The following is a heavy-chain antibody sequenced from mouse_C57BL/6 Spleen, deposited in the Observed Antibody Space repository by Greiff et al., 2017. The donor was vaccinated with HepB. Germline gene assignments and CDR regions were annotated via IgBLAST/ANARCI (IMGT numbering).Heavy chain of an antibody. Sequence: QVHVKQPGAELVKPGASVKLSCKASGYTFTSYWMQWVKQRPGQGLEWIGEIDPSDSYTNYNQKFKGKATLTVDTSSSTAYMQLSSLTSEDSAVYYCARYSNYEDYWGQGTTLTVSS. J-gene: IGHJ2*01. CDR3: ARYSNYEDY. V-gene: IGHV1-50*01. CDR2: IDPSDSYT. CDR1: GYTFTSYW. D-gene: IGHD2-5*01.